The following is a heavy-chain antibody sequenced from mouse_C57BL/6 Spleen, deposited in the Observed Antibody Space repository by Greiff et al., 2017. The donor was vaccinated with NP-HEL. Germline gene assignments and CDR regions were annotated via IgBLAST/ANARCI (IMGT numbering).Heavy chain of an antibody. Sequence: QVQLQQPGAELVKPGASVKLSCKASGYTFTSYWMQWVKQRPGQGLEWIGEIDPSDSYTNYNQKFKGKATLTVDTSSSTAYMQLSSLTSEGSAVYYCARSADDDDRREGWGTGTTVTVAS. D-gene: IGHD2-4*01. CDR2: IDPSDSYT. CDR1: GYTFTSYW. V-gene: IGHV1-50*01. CDR3: ARSADDDDRREG. J-gene: IGHJ1*03.